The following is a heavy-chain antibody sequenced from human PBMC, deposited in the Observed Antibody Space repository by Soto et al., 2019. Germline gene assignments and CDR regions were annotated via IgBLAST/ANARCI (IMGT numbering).Heavy chain of an antibody. CDR2: IYYSGST. J-gene: IGHJ4*02. Sequence: SETLSLTCTVSGGSISSSSYYWGWIRQPPGKGLEWIGSIYYSGSTNYNPSLKSRVTISVDTSKNQFSLKLSSVTAADTAVYYCARYEIAVAGNFDYWGQGTLVTVSS. CDR1: GGSISSSSYY. V-gene: IGHV4-39*07. CDR3: ARYEIAVAGNFDY. D-gene: IGHD6-19*01.